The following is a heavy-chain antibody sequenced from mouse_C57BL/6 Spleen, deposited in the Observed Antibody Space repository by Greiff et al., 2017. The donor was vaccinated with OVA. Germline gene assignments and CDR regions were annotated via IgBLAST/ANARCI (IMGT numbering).Heavy chain of an antibody. CDR2: IHPNSGST. CDR1: GYTFTSYW. V-gene: IGHV1-64*01. Sequence: VQLQQSGAELVKPGASVKLSCKASGYTFTSYWMHWVKQRPGQGLEWIGMIHPNSGSTNYNEKFKSKATLTVDKSSSTAYMQLSSLTSEDSAVYYCAIYYGNYHAMDYWGQGTSVTVSS. D-gene: IGHD2-1*01. CDR3: AIYYGNYHAMDY. J-gene: IGHJ4*01.